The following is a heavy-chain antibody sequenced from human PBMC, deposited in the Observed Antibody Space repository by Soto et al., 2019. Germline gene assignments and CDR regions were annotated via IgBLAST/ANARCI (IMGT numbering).Heavy chain of an antibody. D-gene: IGHD2-21*02. Sequence: GESLKISCKGSGYSFTNYWIGWVRQMPGRGLEWMGIIYPGDSDTRYSPSFQGQVTISADKSISTAYLQWSSLKASDTAMYYCARLGSAIVNWFDPWGQGTLVTVSS. CDR1: GYSFTNYW. V-gene: IGHV5-51*01. CDR3: ARLGSAIVNWFDP. CDR2: IYPGDSDT. J-gene: IGHJ5*02.